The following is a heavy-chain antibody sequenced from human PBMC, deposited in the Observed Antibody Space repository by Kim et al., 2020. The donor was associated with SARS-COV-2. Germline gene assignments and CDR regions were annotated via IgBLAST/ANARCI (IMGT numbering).Heavy chain of an antibody. CDR1: GFTFSSYA. D-gene: IGHD1-26*01. CDR2: IYSGGSST. V-gene: IGHV3-23*03. CDR3: AKDLDSGLPRGDYYYYGMDV. Sequence: GGSLRLSCAASGFTFSSYAMSWVRQAPGKGLEWVSVIYSGGSSTYYADSVKGRFTISRDNSKNTLYLQMNSLRAEDTAVYYCAKDLDSGLPRGDYYYYGMDVWGQGTTVTVSS. J-gene: IGHJ6*02.